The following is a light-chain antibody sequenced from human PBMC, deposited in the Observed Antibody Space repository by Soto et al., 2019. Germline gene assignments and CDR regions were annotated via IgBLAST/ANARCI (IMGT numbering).Light chain of an antibody. CDR2: DAS. CDR1: QSVSSY. J-gene: IGKJ1*01. V-gene: IGKV3-11*01. CDR3: QQYNNWPQWT. Sequence: EIVLTQSPATLSLSPGERATLSCRASQSVSSYLAWYQQKPGQAPRLLIYDASNRATGIPARFSGSGSGTDFTLTISSLEPEDFAVYYCQQYNNWPQWTFGQGTKV.